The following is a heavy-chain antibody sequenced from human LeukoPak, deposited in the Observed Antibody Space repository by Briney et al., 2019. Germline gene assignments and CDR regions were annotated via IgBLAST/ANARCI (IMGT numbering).Heavy chain of an antibody. CDR3: ARVNGSGSFYDY. CDR2: INNNGGTT. V-gene: IGHV3-64*01. Sequence: PGGCLSLSCAASGFSFSSYAMHWVRLAPGKGLEYVSAINNNGGTTYYANSVKGRFTISRDNSKNTLYLQMGSLRAEDMAVYYCARVNGSGSFYDYWGQGTLVTVSS. CDR1: GFSFSSYA. D-gene: IGHD3-10*01. J-gene: IGHJ4*02.